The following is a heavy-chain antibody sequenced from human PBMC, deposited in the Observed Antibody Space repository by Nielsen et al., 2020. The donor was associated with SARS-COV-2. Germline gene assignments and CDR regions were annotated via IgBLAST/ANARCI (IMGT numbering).Heavy chain of an antibody. CDR3: ARGKYYYGLDV. V-gene: IGHV3-13*04. Sequence: GGSLRLSCAASGFTLGRFDMHWVRQRTGKGLEWLSAIGSAGDTYYPDSVKGRFTISRESAKNSLFLQMNSLRAGDTAVYYCARGKYYYGLDVWGQGTTVTVSS. CDR1: GFTLGRFD. CDR2: IGSAGDT. J-gene: IGHJ6*02.